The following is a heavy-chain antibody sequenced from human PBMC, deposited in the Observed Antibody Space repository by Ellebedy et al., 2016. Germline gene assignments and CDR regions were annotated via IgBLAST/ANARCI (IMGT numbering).Heavy chain of an antibody. Sequence: GESLKISXAASGFTFSSYAMSWVRQAPGKGLEWVSAISGSGGSTYYADSVKGRFTISRDNSKNTLYLQMNSLRAEDTAVYYCAKEHPPNGSGSYYRRFLNWGQGTLVTVSS. CDR1: GFTFSSYA. CDR3: AKEHPPNGSGSYYRRFLN. CDR2: ISGSGGST. V-gene: IGHV3-23*01. D-gene: IGHD3-10*01. J-gene: IGHJ4*02.